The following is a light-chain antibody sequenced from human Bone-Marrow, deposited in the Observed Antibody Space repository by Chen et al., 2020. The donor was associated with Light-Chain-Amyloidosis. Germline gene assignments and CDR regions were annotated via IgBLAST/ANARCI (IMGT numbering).Light chain of an antibody. CDR1: NIGSTS. V-gene: IGLV3-21*02. J-gene: IGLJ3*02. Sequence: SYVLTQPSSVSVAPGQKATIAFGGNNIGSTSVHWYQQTPGQPPPLVVYDDSDRPSGIPARLSGSNSGNTATLTISRVEAGDEDDYYCQVWDRSSDRPVFGGGTKLTVL. CDR3: QVWDRSSDRPV. CDR2: DDS.